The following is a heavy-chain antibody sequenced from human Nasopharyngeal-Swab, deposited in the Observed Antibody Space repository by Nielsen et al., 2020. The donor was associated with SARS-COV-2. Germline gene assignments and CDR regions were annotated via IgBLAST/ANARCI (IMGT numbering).Heavy chain of an antibody. Sequence: WIRQPPGKGLEWVSLISGDGGNTYYADSVKGRFTISRGNSKNTLYLQMNSLRAEDTAVYYCASNGIRFLEWLLAQPLDYWGQGTLVTVSS. CDR3: ASNGIRFLEWLLAQPLDY. J-gene: IGHJ4*02. CDR2: ISGDGGNT. D-gene: IGHD3-3*01. V-gene: IGHV3-NL1*01.